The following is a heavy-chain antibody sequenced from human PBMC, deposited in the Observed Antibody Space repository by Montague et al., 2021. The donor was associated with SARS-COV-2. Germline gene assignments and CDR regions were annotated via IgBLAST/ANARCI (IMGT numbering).Heavy chain of an antibody. CDR1: GGSFSDYY. D-gene: IGHD1-1*01. CDR3: ARERQGNYFHYYGLDV. Sequence: SDTLSLTRALYGGSFSDYYWSWIRQPPGKGLEWMGEINHSGRTGYNPSLKSRVTISVDTSKNQFSLRLTSVTAADTAVYYCARERQGNYFHYYGLDVWGQGTTVTVSS. CDR2: INHSGRT. V-gene: IGHV4-34*01. J-gene: IGHJ6*02.